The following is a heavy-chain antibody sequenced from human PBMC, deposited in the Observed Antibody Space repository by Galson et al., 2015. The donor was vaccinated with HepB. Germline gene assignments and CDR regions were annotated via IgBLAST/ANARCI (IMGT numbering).Heavy chain of an antibody. D-gene: IGHD3-3*01. CDR3: ARDPQYDFWSGVLSKEADY. CDR1: GYTFTGYY. CDR2: INPNSGGT. J-gene: IGHJ4*02. V-gene: IGHV1-2*02. Sequence: QSGAEVKKPGASVKVSCKASGYTFTGYYMHWVRQAPGQGLEWMGWINPNSGGTNYAQKFQGRVTMTRDTSISTAYMELSRLRSDDTAVYYCARDPQYDFWSGVLSKEADYWGQGTLVTVSS.